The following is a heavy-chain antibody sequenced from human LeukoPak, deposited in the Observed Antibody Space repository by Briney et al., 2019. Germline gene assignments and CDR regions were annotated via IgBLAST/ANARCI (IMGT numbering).Heavy chain of an antibody. J-gene: IGHJ4*02. Sequence: GGSLRLSCAASGFTFSNYAMNWVRQAPGKGLEWVSLISGSTGSTYYADSVKGRFSISRDNSKNTLYLQMNSLRAEDTAVYYCAKFYDILTSYFDYWGQGTLVTVSS. D-gene: IGHD3-9*01. CDR3: AKFYDILTSYFDY. V-gene: IGHV3-23*01. CDR1: GFTFSNYA. CDR2: ISGSTGST.